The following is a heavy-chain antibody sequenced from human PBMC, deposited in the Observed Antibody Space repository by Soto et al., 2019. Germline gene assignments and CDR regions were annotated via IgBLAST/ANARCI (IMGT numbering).Heavy chain of an antibody. J-gene: IGHJ4*02. Sequence: QVQLQESGPGLVKPSETLSLTCTVSRGSINNYYWSWIRQAPGKGLEWIGYIYYSGSTTYTPSLKSRVTISVETSTNQFSRTLSAVTAADTAVYYCVRHSSNWFYFDYWGQGTLVTVCS. CDR3: VRHSSNWFYFDY. V-gene: IGHV4-59*08. CDR2: IYYSGST. CDR1: RGSINNYY. D-gene: IGHD6-13*01.